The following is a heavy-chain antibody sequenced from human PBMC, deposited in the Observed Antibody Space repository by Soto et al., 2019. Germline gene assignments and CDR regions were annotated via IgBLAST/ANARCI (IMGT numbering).Heavy chain of an antibody. CDR2: INPYSGGA. V-gene: IGHV1-2*02. J-gene: IGHJ5*02. D-gene: IGHD3-10*01. CDR1: GYTFTGYF. CDR3: ARVIRGAYYNSPLDT. Sequence: ASVKVSCKDSGYTFTGYFMHWVRQAPGQGLEWMGWINPYSGGADYAQSFQGRVTMTRDTSISTVYMELSRLRFDDTAVYYCARVIRGAYYNSPLDTWGQGTVVNVSS.